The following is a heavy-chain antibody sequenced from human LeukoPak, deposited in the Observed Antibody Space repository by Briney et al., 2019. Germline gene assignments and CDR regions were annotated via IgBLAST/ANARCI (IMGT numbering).Heavy chain of an antibody. CDR3: ARGTFWFDP. D-gene: IGHD2/OR15-2a*01. CDR2: ISAYNGNT. J-gene: IGHJ5*02. V-gene: IGHV1-18*01. CDR1: GYTFTTHG. Sequence: ASVKVSCKASGYTFTTHGISWVRQAPGQGLEWMGWISAYNGNTNYAQKFHGRVAMTTDTSTKTAYMDLKTLRSDDTAVYYCARGTFWFDPWGQGTLVIVSS.